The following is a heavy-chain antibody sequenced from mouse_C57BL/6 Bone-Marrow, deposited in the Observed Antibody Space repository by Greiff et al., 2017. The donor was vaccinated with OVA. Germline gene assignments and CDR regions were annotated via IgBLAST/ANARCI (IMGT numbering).Heavy chain of an antibody. CDR1: GFTFSDYG. V-gene: IGHV5-15*01. J-gene: IGHJ1*03. Sequence: EVQVVESGGGLVQPGGSLKLSCAASGFTFSDYGMAWVRQAPRKGPAWVAFISNLAYSIYYADTVTGRFTISRENAKNTLYLEMSSLRSEDTAMYYCAKTTVDWYFDVWGTGTTVTVSS. D-gene: IGHD1-1*01. CDR3: AKTTVDWYFDV. CDR2: ISNLAYSI.